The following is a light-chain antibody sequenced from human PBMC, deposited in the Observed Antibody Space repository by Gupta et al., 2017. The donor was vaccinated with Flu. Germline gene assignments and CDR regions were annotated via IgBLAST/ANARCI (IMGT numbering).Light chain of an antibody. Sequence: EIVMTQSPATLSVSPGQRATLSCRAGQSVGSNLAWYQQKPGQAPRLLIYGASTRAIGIPARFSGSGSGTEFTLTISSLQSEDFAVYYCQQYNNWPLWTFGQGTKVEI. CDR2: GAS. J-gene: IGKJ1*01. V-gene: IGKV3-15*01. CDR1: QSVGSN. CDR3: QQYNNWPLWT.